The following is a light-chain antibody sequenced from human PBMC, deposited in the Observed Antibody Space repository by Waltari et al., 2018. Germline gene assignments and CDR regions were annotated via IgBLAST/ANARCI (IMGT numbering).Light chain of an antibody. V-gene: IGLV2-14*03. CDR1: SSDVGAYNY. CDR3: SSYTSSTTLG. CDR2: DVT. J-gene: IGLJ3*02. Sequence: QSALTQPASVSGSPGQSITISCTGTSSDVGAYNYVYWYQQHPGKPPKLMIYDVTHRPSGVSNRFSGSKSGNTASLTISGLQAEDEADYYCSSYTSSTTLGFGGGTKLTVL.